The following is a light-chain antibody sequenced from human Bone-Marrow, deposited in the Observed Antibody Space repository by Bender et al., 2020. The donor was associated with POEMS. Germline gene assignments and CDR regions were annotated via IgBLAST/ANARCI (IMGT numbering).Light chain of an antibody. J-gene: IGLJ2*01. CDR3: SSYTSSSTVV. CDR1: SSDVGGYNY. CDR2: DVS. V-gene: IGLV2-11*01. Sequence: QSGLTQPRSVSGSPGQSVTISCTGTSSDVGGYNYVSWYQQHPGKAPKLMIYDVSKRPSGVPDRFSGSKSGNTASLTISGLQADDEADYYCSSYTSSSTVVFGGGTKLTVL.